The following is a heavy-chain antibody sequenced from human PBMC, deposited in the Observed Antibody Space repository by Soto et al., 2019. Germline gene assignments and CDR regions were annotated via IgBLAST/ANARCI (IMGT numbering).Heavy chain of an antibody. Sequence: QVQLQESGPGLVKPSETLSLTCTVSGASISSYYWTWIRQPPGKGLEWIGYIDYGGSTDYNRSLRSRVTMSVDTSKNQFSLKLRSVTAADTAVYYCAREGVYCSGGRCRLRYLAYWGQGTPVTVSS. J-gene: IGHJ4*02. D-gene: IGHD2-15*01. V-gene: IGHV4-59*01. CDR3: AREGVYCSGGRCRLRYLAY. CDR1: GASISSYY. CDR2: IDYGGST.